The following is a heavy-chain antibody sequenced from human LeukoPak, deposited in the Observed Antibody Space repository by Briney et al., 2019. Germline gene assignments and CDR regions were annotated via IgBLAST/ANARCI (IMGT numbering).Heavy chain of an antibody. CDR2: ISSSSSYI. Sequence: GGSLRLSCAASGFTFSSYWMHWVRQAPGKGLVWVSSISSSSSYIYYADSVKGRFTISRDNAKNSLYLQMNSLRAEDTAVYYYAKLPQTDGHDYWGQGTLVTVSS. CDR3: AKLPQTDGHDY. V-gene: IGHV3-21*01. CDR1: GFTFSSYW. J-gene: IGHJ4*02. D-gene: IGHD4-23*01.